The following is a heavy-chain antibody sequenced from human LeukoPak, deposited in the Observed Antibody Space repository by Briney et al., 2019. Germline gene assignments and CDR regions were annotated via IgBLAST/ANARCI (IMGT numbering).Heavy chain of an antibody. J-gene: IGHJ4*02. CDR1: GGPFSGYF. CDR3: ARRYYYNLGSFPFDF. V-gene: IGHV4-34*01. Sequence: ASETLSLTCAVSGGPFSGYFWSWIRQSSGKGLEWIGEIHNSGTTNYNPSLNSRVTISEDTSKNQFYLNLSSVTAADTAVYYCARRYYYNLGSFPFDFWGQGTLVTVSS. D-gene: IGHD3-10*01. CDR2: IHNSGTT.